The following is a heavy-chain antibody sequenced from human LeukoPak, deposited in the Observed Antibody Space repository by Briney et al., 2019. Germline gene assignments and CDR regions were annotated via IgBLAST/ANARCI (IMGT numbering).Heavy chain of an antibody. Sequence: PGGSLRLSCAASGFTLDDYGMSWVRQAPGKGLEWVSGINWNGGSTGYADSVKGRFTISRDNAKNSLYLQMNSLRAEDTALYYCSAASSGNAAEGDYWGQGTLVTVSS. D-gene: IGHD6-25*01. V-gene: IGHV3-20*04. CDR2: INWNGGST. CDR3: SAASSGNAAEGDY. J-gene: IGHJ4*02. CDR1: GFTLDDYG.